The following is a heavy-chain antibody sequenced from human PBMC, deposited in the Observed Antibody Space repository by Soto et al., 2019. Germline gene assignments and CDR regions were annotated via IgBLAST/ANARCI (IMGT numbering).Heavy chain of an antibody. CDR3: ARLYCSGGSCTIGY. CDR2: INAGNGNT. CDR1: GYTFTSYG. Sequence: ASVKVSCKASGYTFTSYGISWVRQAPGQRLEWMGWINAGNGNTKYSQKFQGRVTITRDTSASAAYMELSSLRSEDTAVYYCARLYCSGGSCTIGYWGQGALVTVSS. V-gene: IGHV1-3*01. D-gene: IGHD2-15*01. J-gene: IGHJ4*02.